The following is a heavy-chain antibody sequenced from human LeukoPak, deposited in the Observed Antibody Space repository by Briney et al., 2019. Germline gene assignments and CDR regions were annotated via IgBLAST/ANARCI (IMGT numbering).Heavy chain of an antibody. CDR2: ISDSGANT. J-gene: IGHJ2*01. V-gene: IGHV3-23*01. CDR1: GFTFGDYA. D-gene: IGHD6-19*01. CDR3: AKSMTLQWRGFFDL. Sequence: TGGSLRLSCTASGFTFGDYAMSWFRQAPGKGLEWVSTISDSGANTYYADSVRGRFTISRDNSKNTLYLQKNSLRADDTAIYYCAKSMTLQWRGFFDLWGRGTHVTVSS.